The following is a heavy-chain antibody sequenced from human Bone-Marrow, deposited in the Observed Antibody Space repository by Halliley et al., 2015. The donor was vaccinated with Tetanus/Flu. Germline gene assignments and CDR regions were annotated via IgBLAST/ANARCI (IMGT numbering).Heavy chain of an antibody. CDR1: GVSLTSSGYY. D-gene: IGHD3-16*02. CDR2: LYYSGST. Sequence: TLSLTCTVSGVSLTSSGYYWGWIRQPPGKGLEGIGSLYYSGSTYYNPSLKSRVSISVDTSKNHLSLNLNSVTAADTAVYYCARHYRHWLFDYWGQGTLVAVSS. V-gene: IGHV4-39*01. J-gene: IGHJ4*02. CDR3: ARHYRHWLFDY.